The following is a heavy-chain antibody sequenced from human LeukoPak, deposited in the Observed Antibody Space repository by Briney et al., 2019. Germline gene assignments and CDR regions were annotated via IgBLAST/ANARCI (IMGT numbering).Heavy chain of an antibody. V-gene: IGHV3-21*01. J-gene: IGHJ4*02. Sequence: GGSLRLSCAASGFTFSAYTMNWVRQAPGKGLEWVSSISSSSSYIYYADSVKGRFTISRDNAKNSLYLQMNSLRAEDTAVYYCARSEWLLIDYWGQGTLVTVSS. CDR2: ISSSSSYI. CDR1: GFTFSAYT. D-gene: IGHD3-3*01. CDR3: ARSEWLLIDY.